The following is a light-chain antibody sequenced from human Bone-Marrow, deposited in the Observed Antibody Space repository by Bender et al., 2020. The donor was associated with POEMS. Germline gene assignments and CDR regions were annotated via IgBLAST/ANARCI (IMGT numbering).Light chain of an antibody. Sequence: QSALTQPPSASGSPGQSVTISCTGTSSDVGAYNFVSWYQQYPGKAPKLLIYEGSKRASGVSSRVSGSKSGNTASLTISGLQAEDEADYYCCSYAGSSTLVFGGGTKLTVL. CDR2: EGS. CDR3: CSYAGSSTLV. CDR1: SSDVGAYNF. V-gene: IGLV2-23*01. J-gene: IGLJ2*01.